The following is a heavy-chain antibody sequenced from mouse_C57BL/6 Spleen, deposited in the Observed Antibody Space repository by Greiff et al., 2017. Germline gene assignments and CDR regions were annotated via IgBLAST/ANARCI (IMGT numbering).Heavy chain of an antibody. CDR3: AKNYYCGSSYAGVYFDY. CDR1: GFSLTSYG. V-gene: IGHV2-5*01. Sequence: QVQLQQSGPGLVQPSQSLSITCTVSGFSLTSYGVHWVRQSPGKGLEWLGVIWRGGSTDYNAAFMSRLSITKDNSKSQVFFKMNSLQADDTAIYYCAKNYYCGSSYAGVYFDYWGQGTTLTVSS. CDR2: IWRGGST. J-gene: IGHJ2*01. D-gene: IGHD1-1*01.